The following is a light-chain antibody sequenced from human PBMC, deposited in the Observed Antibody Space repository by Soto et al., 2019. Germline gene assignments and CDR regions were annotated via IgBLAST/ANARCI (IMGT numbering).Light chain of an antibody. CDR1: QNVLYSSNNKNY. CDR2: WAS. J-gene: IGKJ1*01. CDR3: QQYYSSLWT. V-gene: IGKV4-1*01. Sequence: DIVMTQSPDSLAVALGERATINCKSSQNVLYSSNNKNYLAWYQQKPGQPPKLLIYWASTRESGVPKRFSGSGSGTDFTLTISSLQAEDVAVYYCQQYYSSLWTFGQGTKVEIK.